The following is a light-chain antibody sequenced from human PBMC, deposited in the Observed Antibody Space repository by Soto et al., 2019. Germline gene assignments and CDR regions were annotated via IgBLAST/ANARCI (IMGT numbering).Light chain of an antibody. J-gene: IGKJ1*01. CDR3: QQYNKRWT. Sequence: EIVMTQSPATLSVSPGERLTLSCRTSQSVNSNLAWYQQKPGQAPRLLIYGASTRATGIPARISGSGSGTEFTLTISSLQSEDFAIYYCQQYNKRWTFRQGTKVEIK. CDR2: GAS. V-gene: IGKV3-15*01. CDR1: QSVNSN.